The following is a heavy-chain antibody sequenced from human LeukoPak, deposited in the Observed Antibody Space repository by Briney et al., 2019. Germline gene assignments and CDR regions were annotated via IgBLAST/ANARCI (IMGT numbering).Heavy chain of an antibody. Sequence: GGSLRLSCAASGFNFNNYWMTWVRQAPGKGLEWVANIKKDGSEKYYVDSVKGRFTISRDNAKNSLYLQMNSLRVEDTAVYYCVGPYTSGPPFDYWGRGTLVTVSS. J-gene: IGHJ4*02. CDR1: GFNFNNYW. CDR3: VGPYTSGPPFDY. V-gene: IGHV3-7*01. D-gene: IGHD6-19*01. CDR2: IKKDGSEK.